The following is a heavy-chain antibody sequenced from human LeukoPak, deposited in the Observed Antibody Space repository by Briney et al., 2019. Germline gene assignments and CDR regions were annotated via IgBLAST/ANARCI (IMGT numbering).Heavy chain of an antibody. CDR1: GYTFTSYG. V-gene: IGHV1-18*01. CDR2: IRAYNGNT. J-gene: IGHJ6*03. CDR3: ARVVGATDYYYYYMDV. Sequence: ASVKVSCKASGYTFTSYGISWVRQAPGQGLEWMGWIRAYNGNTNYAQKLQGRVTMTTDTSTSTAYMELRSLRSDDTAVYYCARVVGATDYYYYYMDVWGKGTTVTVSS. D-gene: IGHD1-26*01.